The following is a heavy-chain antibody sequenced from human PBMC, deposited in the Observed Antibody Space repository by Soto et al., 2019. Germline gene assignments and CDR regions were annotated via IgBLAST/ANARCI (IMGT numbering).Heavy chain of an antibody. D-gene: IGHD3-10*01. J-gene: IGHJ6*02. CDR1: GYTFINYD. Sequence: ASVKVSCKASGYTFINYDVAWVRRAPGQGLQWMGWISISKGKTYYEQSLQGRVTMTTDTVTTTAYMEVRSLRSDETAVYYCARKGHIGNFGLDVWGQGTTVTVSS. V-gene: IGHV1-18*01. CDR2: ISISKGKT. CDR3: ARKGHIGNFGLDV.